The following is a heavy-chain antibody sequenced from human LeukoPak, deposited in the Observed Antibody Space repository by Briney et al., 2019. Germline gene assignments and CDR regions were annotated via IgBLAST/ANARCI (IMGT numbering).Heavy chain of an antibody. Sequence: PSETLSLTCTVSGGSISSYYWSWIRQPPGKGLEWIGYIYYSGSTNYNPSLKSRVTISVDTSKNQFSLKLSSVTAADTAVYYCARAIIVGATYYFDYWGQGTLVTVSS. CDR1: GGSISSYY. J-gene: IGHJ4*02. CDR3: ARAIIVGATYYFDY. V-gene: IGHV4-59*12. CDR2: IYYSGST. D-gene: IGHD1-26*01.